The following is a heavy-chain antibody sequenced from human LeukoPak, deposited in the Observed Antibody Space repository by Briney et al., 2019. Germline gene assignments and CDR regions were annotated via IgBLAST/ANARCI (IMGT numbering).Heavy chain of an antibody. CDR1: GGSFSGYY. CDR3: ARGGDRRSRSGGSCYRTVGGMDV. CDR2: INHSGST. J-gene: IGHJ6*02. Sequence: SETLSLTCAVYGGSFSGYYWSWIRQPPGKGLEWIGEINHSGSTNYNPSLKSRVTISVDTSKNQFSPKLSSVTAADTAVYYCARGGDRRSRSGGSCYRTVGGMDVWGQGTTVTVSS. V-gene: IGHV4-34*01. D-gene: IGHD2-15*01.